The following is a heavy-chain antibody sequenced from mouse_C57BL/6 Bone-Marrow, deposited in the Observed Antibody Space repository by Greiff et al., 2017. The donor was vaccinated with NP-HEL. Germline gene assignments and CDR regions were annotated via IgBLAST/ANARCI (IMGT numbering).Heavy chain of an antibody. J-gene: IGHJ2*01. CDR2: IDPETGGT. D-gene: IGHD2-4*01. Sequence: VQLQQSGAELVRPGASVTLSCKASGYTFTDYEMHWVKQTPVHGLEWIGAIDPETGGTAYNQKFKGKAILTADKSSSTAYMELRSLTSEDSAVYYCTPIYYDYDNFAYWGQGTTLTVSS. V-gene: IGHV1-15*01. CDR3: TPIYYDYDNFAY. CDR1: GYTFTDYE.